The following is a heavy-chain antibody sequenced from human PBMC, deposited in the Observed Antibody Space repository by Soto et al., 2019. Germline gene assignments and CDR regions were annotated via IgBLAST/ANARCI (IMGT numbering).Heavy chain of an antibody. CDR2: IWYDGSNK. J-gene: IGHJ6*02. CDR1: GFTFSSYG. CDR3: AKDQGTTVTTGHYYYGMDV. D-gene: IGHD4-17*01. Sequence: PGGSLRLSCAASGFTFSSYGMHWVRQAPGKGLEWVAVIWYDGSNKNYADSVKGRFTISRDNSKNTLYLQMNSLRAEDTAVYYCAKDQGTTVTTGHYYYGMDVWGQGTTVTVSS. V-gene: IGHV3-30*02.